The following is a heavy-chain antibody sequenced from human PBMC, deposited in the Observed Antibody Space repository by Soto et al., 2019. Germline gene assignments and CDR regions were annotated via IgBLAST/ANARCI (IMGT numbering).Heavy chain of an antibody. CDR2: ISGSGGST. CDR3: ASGPAYCGGDCYSDY. D-gene: IGHD2-21*01. V-gene: IGHV3-23*01. Sequence: GGSLRLSCAASGFTFSSYAMSWVRQAPGKGLEWVSAISGSGGSTYYADSVKGRFTISRDNSKNTLYLQMNSLRAEDTAVYYCASGPAYCGGDCYSDYWGQGTLVTVSS. J-gene: IGHJ4*02. CDR1: GFTFSSYA.